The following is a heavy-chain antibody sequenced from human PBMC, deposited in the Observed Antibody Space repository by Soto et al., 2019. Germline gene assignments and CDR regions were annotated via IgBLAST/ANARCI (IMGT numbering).Heavy chain of an antibody. CDR2: IYSAGST. Sequence: QLQLQESGPGLVKPSETLSLICTVSGGSISGYFWSWVRQPAGKGLEWIGRIYSAGSTNYNPSLERRVSMSIDTPTNQFSLKLKSVTVADTAVYFCARESRDSGDGLDVWGQGTAVTVSS. D-gene: IGHD2-15*01. CDR1: GGSISGYF. J-gene: IGHJ6*02. V-gene: IGHV4-4*07. CDR3: ARESRDSGDGLDV.